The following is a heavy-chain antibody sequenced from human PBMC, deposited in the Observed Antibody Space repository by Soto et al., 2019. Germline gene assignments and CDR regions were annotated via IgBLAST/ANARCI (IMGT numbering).Heavy chain of an antibody. D-gene: IGHD3-22*01. V-gene: IGHV1-69*13. Sequence: ASVKVSCKASGGTFSSYAISWVRQAPGQGLEWMGGIISIFGTANYAQKFQGRVTITADESTSTAYMELSSLRSEDTAVYYCATGDSSGYYHYWGQGTPVTVSS. CDR3: ATGDSSGYYHY. J-gene: IGHJ4*02. CDR1: GGTFSSYA. CDR2: IISIFGTA.